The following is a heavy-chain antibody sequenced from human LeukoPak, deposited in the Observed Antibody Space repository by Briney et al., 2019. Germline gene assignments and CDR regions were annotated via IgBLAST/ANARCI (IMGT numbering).Heavy chain of an antibody. CDR1: GFTVSTYA. CDR3: AKAHYRNAIDYFDY. J-gene: IGHJ4*02. CDR2: ISGSGGST. D-gene: IGHD1-1*01. Sequence: AGSLRLSGAASGFTVSTYAMSWVRQAPGKGLEWVSAISGSGGSTYYADSVKGRFTISRDNSKNTLYLQMNSLRAEDTAVYYCAKAHYRNAIDYFDYWGQGTLVTVSS. V-gene: IGHV3-23*01.